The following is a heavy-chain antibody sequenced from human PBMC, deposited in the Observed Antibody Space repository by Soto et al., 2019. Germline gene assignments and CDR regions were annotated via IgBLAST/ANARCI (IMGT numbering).Heavy chain of an antibody. V-gene: IGHV3-23*01. CDR3: AKDGNWLDGYYDV. CDR2: VSASGRSR. D-gene: IGHD3-16*01. Sequence: EVQLLESGGGLVQPGGSLRLSCVGAGIEFSNYAMSWVRQAPGKGLEWVSIVSASGRSRYHADSGKGLFTISRDNSKNTLYLHMTNLGAEDTAVYYCAKDGNWLDGYYDVWGQGTPVTVSS. CDR1: GIEFSNYA. J-gene: IGHJ4*02.